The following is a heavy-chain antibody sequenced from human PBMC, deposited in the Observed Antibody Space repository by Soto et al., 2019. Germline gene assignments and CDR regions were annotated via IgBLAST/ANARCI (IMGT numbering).Heavy chain of an antibody. V-gene: IGHV5-10-1*01. CDR3: ARRYCSSATCPRNYYGMDV. D-gene: IGHD2-2*01. Sequence: GRQMPGKGLEWMGRIDPIDSYTTYSPSFQGHVTISTDKSINTAYLQWSSLKASDTAMYYCARRYCSSATCPRNYYGMDVWGQGTTVTVSS. J-gene: IGHJ6*02. CDR2: IDPIDSYT.